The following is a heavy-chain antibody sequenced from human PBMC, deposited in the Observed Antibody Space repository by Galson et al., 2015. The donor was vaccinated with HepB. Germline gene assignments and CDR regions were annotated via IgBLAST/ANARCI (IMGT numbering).Heavy chain of an antibody. CDR1: GYTFTDYY. J-gene: IGHJ4*02. V-gene: IGHV1-18*04. D-gene: IGHD2-15*01. CDR2: ISAYNGNT. CDR3: ARPKKYCSGGSCYHITLDY. Sequence: SVKVSCMASGYTFTDYYMHWVRQAPGQGLEWMGWISAYNGNTNYAQKLQGRVTMTTDTSTSTAYMELRSLRSDDTAVYYCARPKKYCSGGSCYHITLDYWGQGTLVTVSS.